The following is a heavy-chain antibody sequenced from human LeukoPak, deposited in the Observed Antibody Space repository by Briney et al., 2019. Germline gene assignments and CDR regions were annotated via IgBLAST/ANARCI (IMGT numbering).Heavy chain of an antibody. D-gene: IGHD6-19*01. V-gene: IGHV5-51*01. CDR1: GYSFTSYW. J-gene: IGHJ5*02. CDR2: IYPGDSDT. CDR3: ARQLGIAVAGDWFDP. Sequence: GESLKISCKGSGYSFTSYWIGWVRQMPGKGLEWMGIIYPGDSDTRYSPSFQGQVTISADKSISTAYLQWSSLKASDTAMFYCARQLGIAVAGDWFDPWGQGTLVIVSS.